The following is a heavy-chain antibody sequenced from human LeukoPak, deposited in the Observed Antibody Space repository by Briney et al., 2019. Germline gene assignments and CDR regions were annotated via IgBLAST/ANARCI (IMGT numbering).Heavy chain of an antibody. J-gene: IGHJ4*02. CDR3: ARASSSWYNYFDY. V-gene: IGHV3-33*01. Sequence: PGGSLRLSCAASGFTFSSYGMHWVRQAPGKGLEWVAVIWYDGSNKYYADSVKGRFTISRDNSKNTLYLRMNSLRAEDTAVYYCARASSSWYNYFDYWGQGTLVTVSS. CDR2: IWYDGSNK. D-gene: IGHD6-13*01. CDR1: GFTFSSYG.